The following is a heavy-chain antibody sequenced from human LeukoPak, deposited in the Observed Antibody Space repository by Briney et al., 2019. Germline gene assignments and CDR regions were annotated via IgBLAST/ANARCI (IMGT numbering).Heavy chain of an antibody. CDR2: IHYSGST. J-gene: IGHJ6*02. CDR3: AKFGLYYNMDV. Sequence: SETLSLTCAVSGGSISGFYWTWIRQPPGKGLEFIGQIHYSGSTDYNPSLKSRITMSVDTSKNQFFLSLNSVTAADAAVYYCAKFGLYYNMDVWGQGTTVTVSS. V-gene: IGHV4-59*03. D-gene: IGHD3-16*01. CDR1: GGSISGFY.